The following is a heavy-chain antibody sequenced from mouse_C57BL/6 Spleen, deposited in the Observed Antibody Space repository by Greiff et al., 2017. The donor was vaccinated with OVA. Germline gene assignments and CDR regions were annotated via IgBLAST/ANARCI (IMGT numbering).Heavy chain of an antibody. D-gene: IGHD4-1*01. J-gene: IGHJ4*01. CDR1: GFSLTSYG. V-gene: IGHV2-5*01. CDR2: IWRGGST. Sequence: VMLVESGPGLVQPSQSLSITCTVSGFSLTSYGVHWVRQSPGKGLEWLGVIWRGGSTDYNAAFMSRLSITKDNSRSQVFFKMNSLQADDTAIYYCAKNEIGTGYAMDYWGQGTSVTVSS. CDR3: AKNEIGTGYAMDY.